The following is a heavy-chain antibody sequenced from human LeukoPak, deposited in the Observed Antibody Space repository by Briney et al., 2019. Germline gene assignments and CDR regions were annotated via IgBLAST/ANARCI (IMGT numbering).Heavy chain of an antibody. Sequence: ASVKVSCKASGYTFTGYYIHWVRQAPGQGLEWMGWIKPNSGGTNYAQNFQGRVTMTRDTSISTAYMELSRLRSDDTAVYYCARGSIVGATFDYFDYWGQGTLVTVSS. CDR2: IKPNSGGT. J-gene: IGHJ4*02. CDR3: ARGSIVGATFDYFDY. V-gene: IGHV1-2*02. CDR1: GYTFTGYY. D-gene: IGHD1-26*01.